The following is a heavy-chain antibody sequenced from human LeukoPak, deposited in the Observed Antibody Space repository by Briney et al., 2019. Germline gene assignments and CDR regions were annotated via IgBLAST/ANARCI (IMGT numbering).Heavy chain of an antibody. CDR1: GFTFSSYE. D-gene: IGHD5-18*01. J-gene: IGHJ4*02. V-gene: IGHV3-48*03. Sequence: PGGSLRLSCAASGFTFSSYEMNWVRQAPGKGLEWVSYISSSGSTIYYADSVKGRFTISRDNAKNSLYLQMNSLRAEDTAVYYCARANGYSSGYEDYWGQGTLVTVSS. CDR3: ARANGYSSGYEDY. CDR2: ISSSGSTI.